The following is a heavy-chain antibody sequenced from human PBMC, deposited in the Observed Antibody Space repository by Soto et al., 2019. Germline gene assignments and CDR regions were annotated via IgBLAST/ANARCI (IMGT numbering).Heavy chain of an antibody. CDR1: GASIRSYY. V-gene: IGHV4-4*08. CDR2: VYTSDYT. Sequence: SETLSLTCSVSGASIRSYYWHWIRQPPGKGLEWIGYVYTSDYTRYSSSLKSRVTISVDTSKSQFYLRLNSVTAADTAVYYCASSDGHPGDFFYYNGMDVWGQGTTVTVYS. CDR3: ASSDGHPGDFFYYNGMDV. D-gene: IGHD3-10*01. J-gene: IGHJ6*02.